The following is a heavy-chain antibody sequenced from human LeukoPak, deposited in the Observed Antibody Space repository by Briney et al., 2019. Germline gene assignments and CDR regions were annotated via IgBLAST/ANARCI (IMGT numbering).Heavy chain of an antibody. CDR3: PHSRGEYLLWLG. D-gene: IGHD3-10*01. V-gene: IGHV2-5*01. CDR1: GFSLRTSGVG. J-gene: IGHJ4*02. CDR2: IYWNDDK. Sequence: SGPTLVNPTQTLTLTCTFSGFSLRTSGVGVGWIRQRPGKALEWLVLIYWNDDKRYSPSLKSRLTITKDTSKNQVVLTMTNMDPVDTATYYRPHSRGEYLLWLGWGQGTLVTVSS.